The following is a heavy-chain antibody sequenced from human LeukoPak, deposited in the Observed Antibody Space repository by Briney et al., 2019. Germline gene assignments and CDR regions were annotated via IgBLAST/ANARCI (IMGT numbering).Heavy chain of an antibody. V-gene: IGHV4-4*07. CDR2: IYSSGST. CDR3: AKLRSTVTSSVDY. J-gene: IGHJ4*02. Sequence: PSETLSLTCTVSGGSISSYYWSWIRQPAGKGLEWIGRIYSSGSTNYNPSLKSRVTMSVDKSKNQFSLKLSSVTAADTAVYYCAKLRSTVTSSVDYWGQGTLVTVSS. CDR1: GGSISSYY. D-gene: IGHD4-17*01.